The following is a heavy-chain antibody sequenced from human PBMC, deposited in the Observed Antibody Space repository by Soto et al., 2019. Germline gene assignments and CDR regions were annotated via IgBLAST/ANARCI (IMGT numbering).Heavy chain of an antibody. Sequence: PGESLKISCKGSGYNLGNYWIGWVRQMPGKGLEWRGVINPGDSGTTYSPSFQGQVTISADKSISTAYLQWSSLKASDTAVYYCARQHTSNWNSPNYYYYYGMDVWGQGTTVTVSS. CDR1: GYNLGNYW. V-gene: IGHV5-51*01. CDR2: INPGDSGT. D-gene: IGHD1-7*01. CDR3: ARQHTSNWNSPNYYYYYGMDV. J-gene: IGHJ6*02.